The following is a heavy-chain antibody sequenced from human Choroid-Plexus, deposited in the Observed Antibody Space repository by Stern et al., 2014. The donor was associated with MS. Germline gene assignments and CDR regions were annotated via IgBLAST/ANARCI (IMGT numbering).Heavy chain of an antibody. J-gene: IGHJ6*02. V-gene: IGHV1-2*02. Sequence: VQLVESGAEVKKPGASVKVSCKTSGYIFTGYYIHWVRQAPGQGLEWMAWINTNTGGTKYAQKFQGRVTMSRYTSISTAYVELSSLTSDDTAVYYCARDQRGITIFGVVTDYYYLGMDVWGQGTTVTVSS. D-gene: IGHD3-3*01. CDR1: GYIFTGYY. CDR3: ARDQRGITIFGVVTDYYYLGMDV. CDR2: INTNTGGT.